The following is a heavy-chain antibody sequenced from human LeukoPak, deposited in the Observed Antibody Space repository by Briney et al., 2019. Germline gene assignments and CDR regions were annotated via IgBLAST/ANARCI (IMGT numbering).Heavy chain of an antibody. CDR3: MNDEGYGPRDY. V-gene: IGHV4-38-2*02. CDR1: GYSISSAYY. CDR2: IYHSGST. Sequence: SETLSLTCTVSGYSISSAYYWGWIRQPPGKGLEWIGSIYHSGSTHYNPSLESRVTISLDTSKNQFSLKLSSVTAADTAVYYCMNDEGYGPRDYWGQGTLVTVSS. J-gene: IGHJ4*02. D-gene: IGHD5-18*01.